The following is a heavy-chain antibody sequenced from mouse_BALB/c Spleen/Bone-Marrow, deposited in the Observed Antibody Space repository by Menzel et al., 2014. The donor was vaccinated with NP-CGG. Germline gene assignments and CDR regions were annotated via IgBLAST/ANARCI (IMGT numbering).Heavy chain of an antibody. CDR1: GYAFSNSW. D-gene: IGHD2-3*01. CDR3: ARSDGYRAMDY. CDR2: IYPGDGDT. V-gene: IGHV1-82*01. J-gene: IGHJ4*01. Sequence: VHLVESGPELVKPGASVKISCKASGYAFSNSWMNWVKQRPGRGLEWIGRIYPGDGDTYYNGKFKDKATLTADKSSSTAYMQLSSLTPVDSAVYFCARSDGYRAMDYWGQGTSVTVSS.